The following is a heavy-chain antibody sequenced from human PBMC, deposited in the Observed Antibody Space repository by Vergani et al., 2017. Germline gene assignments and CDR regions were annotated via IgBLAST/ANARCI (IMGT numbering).Heavy chain of an antibody. D-gene: IGHD5-12*01. CDR1: GFTFNHYA. J-gene: IGHJ6*02. CDR3: AKAIPQNRGYHYHCYYQARYV. V-gene: IGHV3-23*04. CDR2: ISGSGGST. Sequence: EVQLVESGGGLVQPGGSLRLSCAASGFTFNHYAMNWVRQAPGKGLEWVSGISGSGGSTYYAGSVKGRFTISRDSSKNTLYLQMNSLSAGDTAVYYWAKAIPQNRGYHYHCYYQARYVWGRETTVTVSS.